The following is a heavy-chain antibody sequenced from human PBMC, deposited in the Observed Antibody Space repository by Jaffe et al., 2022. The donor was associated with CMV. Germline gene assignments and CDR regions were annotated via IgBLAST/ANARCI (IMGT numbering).Heavy chain of an antibody. CDR2: IWYDGSNK. J-gene: IGHJ6*02. Sequence: QVQLVESGGGVVQPGRSLRLSCAASGFTFSSYGMHWVRQAPGKGLEWVAVIWYDGSNKYYADSVKGRFTISRDNSKNTLYLQMNSLRAEDTAVYYCARVQDTTGGTSLQPETYYYYGMDVWGQGTTVTVSS. V-gene: IGHV3-33*01. D-gene: IGHD2-2*01. CDR1: GFTFSSYG. CDR3: ARVQDTTGGTSLQPETYYYYGMDV.